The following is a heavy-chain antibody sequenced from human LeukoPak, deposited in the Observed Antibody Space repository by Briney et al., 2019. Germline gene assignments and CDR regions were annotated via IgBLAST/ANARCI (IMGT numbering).Heavy chain of an antibody. Sequence: PGGSLRLSCAASGFTFSSYAMSWVRQAPGKGLEWVSAISGSGGSTYYADSVKGRFTISRDNSKNTLYLQMNSLRAEDTAIYYCAKKIMVRGVPDAFDIWGQGTMVTVSS. J-gene: IGHJ3*02. V-gene: IGHV3-23*01. CDR1: GFTFSSYA. D-gene: IGHD3-10*01. CDR3: AKKIMVRGVPDAFDI. CDR2: ISGSGGST.